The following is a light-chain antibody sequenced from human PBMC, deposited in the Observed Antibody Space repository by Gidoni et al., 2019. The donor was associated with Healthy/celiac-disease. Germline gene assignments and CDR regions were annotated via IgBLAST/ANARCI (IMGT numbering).Light chain of an antibody. CDR1: QSVSSSY. V-gene: IGKV3-20*01. CDR3: QQYGSSPFG. CDR2: GAS. J-gene: IGKJ4*01. Sequence: EIVLTQSPGTLSLSPGERATLSCRASQSVSSSYLAWYQQKPGQAPRLLIYGASSRATGIPDRFSGSGSGTDFTLTISRLEPEDFAVYYCQQYGSSPFGFXGXTKVXIK.